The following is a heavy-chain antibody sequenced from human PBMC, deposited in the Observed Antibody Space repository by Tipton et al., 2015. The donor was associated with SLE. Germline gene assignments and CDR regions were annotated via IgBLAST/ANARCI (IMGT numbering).Heavy chain of an antibody. CDR1: GFTFSSYG. Sequence: SLRLSCAASGFTFSSYGMHWVRQAPGKGLEWVAVIWYDGSNKYYADSVKGRFTISRDNSKNTLYLQMNSLRAEDTAVYYCARHRDFRSGFQNWFDPWGQGTLVTVSS. V-gene: IGHV3-33*01. CDR3: ARHRDFRSGFQNWFDP. J-gene: IGHJ5*02. CDR2: IWYDGSNK. D-gene: IGHD3-3*01.